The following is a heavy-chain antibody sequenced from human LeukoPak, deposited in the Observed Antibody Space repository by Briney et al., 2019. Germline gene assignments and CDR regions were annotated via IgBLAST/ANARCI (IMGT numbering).Heavy chain of an antibody. CDR1: GGSISIYY. CDR2: IYTNENT. CDR3: ARSSDSSGYYGGGIIDH. Sequence: PSETLSLTCTVSGGSISIYYWNWIRQPAGKGLEWIGRIYTNENTFFNPSLKSRVTMSVDTSKNQFSLQLTSVTAADAAVYYCARSSDSSGYYGGGIIDHWGQGTLVTVSS. J-gene: IGHJ4*02. D-gene: IGHD6-19*01. V-gene: IGHV4-4*07.